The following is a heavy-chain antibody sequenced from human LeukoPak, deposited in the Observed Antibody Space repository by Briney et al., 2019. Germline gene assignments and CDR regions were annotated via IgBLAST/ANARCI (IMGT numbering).Heavy chain of an antibody. J-gene: IGHJ4*02. CDR2: ITASGVDT. Sequence: GGSLRLSCAASGFTFSNYAMSWVRQAPGKGLEWASGITASGVDTYHADSVRGRFTISRDNSKNTVYLQMSSLGAEDTAIYYCAKGGSTGWQYFDCWGQGTLVTVSS. D-gene: IGHD6-19*01. V-gene: IGHV3-23*01. CDR3: AKGGSTGWQYFDC. CDR1: GFTFSNYA.